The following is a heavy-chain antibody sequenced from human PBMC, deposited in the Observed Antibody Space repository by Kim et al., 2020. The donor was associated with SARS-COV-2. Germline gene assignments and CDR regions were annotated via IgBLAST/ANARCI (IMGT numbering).Heavy chain of an antibody. CDR3: AKADTADYYGMDV. CDR2: ISWNSGSI. CDR1: GFTFDDYA. J-gene: IGHJ6*02. V-gene: IGHV3-9*01. Sequence: SLRLSCAASGFTFDDYAMHWVRQAPGKGLEWVSGISWNSGSIGYADSVKGRFTISIDNAKNSLYLQMNSLRAEDTALYYCAKADTADYYGMDVWGQGTTVTVSS. D-gene: IGHD5-18*01.